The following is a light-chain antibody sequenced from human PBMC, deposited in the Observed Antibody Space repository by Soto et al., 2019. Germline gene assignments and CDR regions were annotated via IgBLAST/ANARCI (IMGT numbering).Light chain of an antibody. CDR2: TAS. Sequence: DIQMTQSPSSLSASVGDRVTITCRASQGISNYLAWYQQKPGKVPKLLIHTASTLQSGVPSRFIGSGSGTDFTLTISSLQPEDVATYYYQKYHSAPALTFGGGTKVEI. J-gene: IGKJ4*01. CDR1: QGISNY. CDR3: QKYHSAPALT. V-gene: IGKV1-27*01.